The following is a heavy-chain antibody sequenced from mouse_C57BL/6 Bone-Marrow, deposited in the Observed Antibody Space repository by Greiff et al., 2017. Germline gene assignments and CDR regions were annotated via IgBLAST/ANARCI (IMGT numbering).Heavy chain of an antibody. CDR1: GYTFTSYG. V-gene: IGHV1-81*01. CDR3: AKLTGYYFDY. Sequence: FQLLQSGAELARPGASVKLSCKASGYTFTSYGISWVKQRTGQGLEWIGVIYPRSGNTYYSEKFKGKSTLTADKTSSTAYMELRCLKSEYSAVYFCAKLTGYYFDYWGQGTTLTVSS. CDR2: IYPRSGNT. J-gene: IGHJ2*01. D-gene: IGHD4-1*01.